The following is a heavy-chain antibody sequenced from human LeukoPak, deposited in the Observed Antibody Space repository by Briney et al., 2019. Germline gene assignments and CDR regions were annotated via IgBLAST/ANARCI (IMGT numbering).Heavy chain of an antibody. V-gene: IGHV3-74*01. CDR3: ARDNYDFWSGYTTYYFDY. Sequence: GGSLRLSCAASGFTFSSYWMHWARQAPGKGLVWVSRINSDGSSTSYADSVKGRFTISRDNAKNTLYLQMNSLRAEDTAVYYCARDNYDFWSGYTTYYFDYWGQGTLVTVSS. CDR1: GFTFSSYW. J-gene: IGHJ4*02. D-gene: IGHD3-3*01. CDR2: INSDGSST.